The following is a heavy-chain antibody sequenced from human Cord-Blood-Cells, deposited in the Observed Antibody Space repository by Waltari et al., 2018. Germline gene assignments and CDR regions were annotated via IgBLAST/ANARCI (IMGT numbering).Heavy chain of an antibody. CDR1: GYPFTSYA. V-gene: IGHV1-8*03. Sequence: QVPLVQSGAEVKKPEASVKVSCKASGYPFTSYAINWVRQATGQGLEWRGWMNPNSGNPGYAKKFQGRVTITRNTSISTAYMELSSLRSEDTAVYYCARGKGARRGVRGVDYWGQGTLVTVSS. D-gene: IGHD3-10*01. CDR3: ARGKGARRGVRGVDY. CDR2: MNPNSGNP. J-gene: IGHJ4*02.